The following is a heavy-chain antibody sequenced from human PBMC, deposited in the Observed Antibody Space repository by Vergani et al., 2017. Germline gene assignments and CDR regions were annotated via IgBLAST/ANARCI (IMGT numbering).Heavy chain of an antibody. Sequence: EVQLLESGGGSAQPGESLRLSCVASGFTFSSYAMSWVRQAPGKGLEWVSAISGSGGSTYYADSVKGRFTISRDNSKNTLYMQMNSLRAEDTAVYYCAKELGYCSGGSCYSAEELYGMDVWGQGTTVTVSS. D-gene: IGHD2-15*01. CDR3: AKELGYCSGGSCYSAEELYGMDV. V-gene: IGHV3-23*01. J-gene: IGHJ6*02. CDR2: ISGSGGST. CDR1: GFTFSSYA.